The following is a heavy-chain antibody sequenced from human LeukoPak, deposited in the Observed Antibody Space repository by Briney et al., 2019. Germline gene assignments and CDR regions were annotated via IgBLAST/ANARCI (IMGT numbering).Heavy chain of an antibody. D-gene: IGHD2-2*01. V-gene: IGHV1-2*02. CDR1: GYTFTGYY. Sequence: ASVKVSCKTSGYTFTGYYIQWVRQAPGQGLEWMGWINPNSGGASYVQKFQGRVTMTTDTSSNTAYMELRSLKSDDTAVYYCARGDHCSTTTCYSYYYGMDVWGQGTTVTVYS. J-gene: IGHJ6*02. CDR2: INPNSGGA. CDR3: ARGDHCSTTTCYSYYYGMDV.